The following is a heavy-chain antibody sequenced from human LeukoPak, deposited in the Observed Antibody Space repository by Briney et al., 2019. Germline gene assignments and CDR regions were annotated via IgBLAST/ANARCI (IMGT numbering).Heavy chain of an antibody. Sequence: PGGSLRLSCAASGFTFSSYWMSWVRQAPGKGLEWVANIKQDGSEENYMDSVKGRFTISRDNAKNSLLLQMNSLRVEDTAVYYCARERGGQSNDYLHGGPFDYWGQGTLVTVSS. CDR2: IKQDGSEE. CDR3: ARERGGQSNDYLHGGPFDY. V-gene: IGHV3-7*05. CDR1: GFTFSSYW. J-gene: IGHJ4*02. D-gene: IGHD3-16*01.